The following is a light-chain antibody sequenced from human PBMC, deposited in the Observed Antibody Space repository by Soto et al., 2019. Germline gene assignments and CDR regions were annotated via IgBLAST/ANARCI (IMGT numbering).Light chain of an antibody. J-gene: IGLJ1*01. CDR2: EVN. Sequence: QSVLTQPASVSGSPGQSITISCTGTSSDVGAYNYVSWYQQHPGKAPKLMIYEVNYRPSGVSNRFSGSKSGLTASLTISGLQAEDEADYYCSSYARTSTAVLGSGTKVTV. CDR1: SSDVGAYNY. V-gene: IGLV2-14*01. CDR3: SSYARTSTAV.